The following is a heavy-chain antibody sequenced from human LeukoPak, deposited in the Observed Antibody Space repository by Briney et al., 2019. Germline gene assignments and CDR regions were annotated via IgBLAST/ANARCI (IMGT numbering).Heavy chain of an antibody. CDR3: ARDLSPVGSDY. V-gene: IGHV3-7*01. CDR1: GFTFSSYA. Sequence: GGSLRLSCAASGFTFSSYAMSWVRQAPGKGLEWVANIKQDGSEKYYVDSVKGRFTISRDNAKNSLYLQMNSLRAEDTAVYYCARDLSPVGSDYWGQGTLVTVSS. CDR2: IKQDGSEK. J-gene: IGHJ4*02. D-gene: IGHD3-10*01.